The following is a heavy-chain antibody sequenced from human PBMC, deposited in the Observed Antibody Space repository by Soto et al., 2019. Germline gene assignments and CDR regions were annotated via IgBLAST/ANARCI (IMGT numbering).Heavy chain of an antibody. CDR3: ARVVGYYGSGSYYGRGMDV. D-gene: IGHD3-10*01. CDR1: GFTFSSYA. Sequence: GGSLRLSCAASGFTFSSYAMSWVRQAPGKGLEWVAVISYDGSNKYYADSVKGRFTISRDNSKNTLYLQMNSLRAEDTAVYYCARVVGYYGSGSYYGRGMDVWGQGTTVTVSS. CDR2: ISYDGSNK. J-gene: IGHJ6*02. V-gene: IGHV3-30-3*01.